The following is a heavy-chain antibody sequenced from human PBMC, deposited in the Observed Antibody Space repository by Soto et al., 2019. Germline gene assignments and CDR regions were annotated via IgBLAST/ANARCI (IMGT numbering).Heavy chain of an antibody. CDR3: AKSVAVSLHWFDP. Sequence: EVQLFESGGGLVQPGGSLRLSCAASGFTLINYPINWVRQAPGKGLEWVATTGGNTYYAESVKGRFTVSRDNSKNTVFLQMSSLRAEDTAMYYCAKSVAVSLHWFDPWGQGTLVTVSS. J-gene: IGHJ5*02. CDR2: TTGGNT. V-gene: IGHV3-23*01. CDR1: GFTLINYP. D-gene: IGHD6-19*01.